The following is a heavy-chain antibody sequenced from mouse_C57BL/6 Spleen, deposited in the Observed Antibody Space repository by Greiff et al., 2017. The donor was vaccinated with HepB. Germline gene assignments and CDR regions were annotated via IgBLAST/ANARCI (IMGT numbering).Heavy chain of an antibody. D-gene: IGHD1-1*01. CDR1: GYTFTDYN. CDR3: ARFWPLRSYFDV. J-gene: IGHJ1*03. V-gene: IGHV1-18*01. CDR2: INPNNGGT. Sequence: VQLQQSGPELVKPGASVKIPCKASGYTFTDYNMDWVKQSHGKSLEWIGDINPNNGGTIYNQKFKGKATLTVDKSSSTAYMELRSLTSEDTAVSYCARFWPLRSYFDVWGTGTTVTVSS.